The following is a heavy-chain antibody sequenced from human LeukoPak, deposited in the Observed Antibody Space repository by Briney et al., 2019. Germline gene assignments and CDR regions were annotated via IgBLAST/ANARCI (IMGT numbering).Heavy chain of an antibody. CDR1: GFTFSSYW. J-gene: IGHJ4*02. CDR3: ARGRDGYNCYDY. CDR2: INSDGSST. Sequence: PGGSLRLSCAASGFTFSSYWMHWVRQAPGRGLVWVSRINSDGSSTSYADSVKGRFTISRDNSKNTLYLQMNSLRAEDTAVYYCARGRDGYNCYDYWGQGTLVTVSS. V-gene: IGHV3-74*01. D-gene: IGHD5-24*01.